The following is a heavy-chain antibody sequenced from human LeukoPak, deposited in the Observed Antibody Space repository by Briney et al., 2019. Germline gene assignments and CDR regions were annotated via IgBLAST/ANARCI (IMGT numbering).Heavy chain of an antibody. J-gene: IGHJ4*02. V-gene: IGHV4-4*07. D-gene: IGHD5-18*01. Sequence: SETLSLTCTVSGGSISTHYWSWIRQSAGKGLEWIGRIYISGSTDYNPSLKSRVTMSVDTSKNQFSLKLSPVTVADTAVYYCARGGQHLWPAYFDYWGQGTLVTVSS. CDR3: ARGGQHLWPAYFDY. CDR2: IYISGST. CDR1: GGSISTHY.